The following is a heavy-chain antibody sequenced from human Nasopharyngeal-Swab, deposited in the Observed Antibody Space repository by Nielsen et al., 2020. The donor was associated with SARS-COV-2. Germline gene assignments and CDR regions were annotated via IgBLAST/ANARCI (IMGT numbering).Heavy chain of an antibody. CDR3: ARDGDIGHIAVAALESWFDP. CDR1: GGTFISYA. D-gene: IGHD6-19*01. Sequence: SVKVSCHASGGTFISYAISWVGQAPGQRLEWMGGNIPIFGTSNYAQKFQGRVTITADESTSTAYMELSSLRSEDTAVYYCARDGDIGHIAVAALESWFDPWGQGTLVTVSS. J-gene: IGHJ5*02. CDR2: NIPIFGTS. V-gene: IGHV1-69*13.